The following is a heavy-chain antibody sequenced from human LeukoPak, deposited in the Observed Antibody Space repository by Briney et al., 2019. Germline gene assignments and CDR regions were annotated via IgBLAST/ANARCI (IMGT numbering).Heavy chain of an antibody. D-gene: IGHD1-14*01. CDR1: GGTFSSYA. J-gene: IGHJ6*02. V-gene: IGHV1-69*04. Sequence: ASVKVSCKASGGTFSSYAISWVRQAPGQGLEWMGRIIPIFGIANYAQKFHGRVTITADKSTSTAYMELSSLRSEDTAVYYCARARRGPYAYYYYGMDVWGQGTTVTVSS. CDR2: IIPIFGIA. CDR3: ARARRGPYAYYYYGMDV.